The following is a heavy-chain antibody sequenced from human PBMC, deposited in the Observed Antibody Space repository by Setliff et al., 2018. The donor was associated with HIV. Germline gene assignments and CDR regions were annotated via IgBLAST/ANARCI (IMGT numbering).Heavy chain of an antibody. J-gene: IGHJ5*02. Sequence: LSLTCAVYGGSFSGYYWFWIRQPPGKGLEWIGEINHSGSTNYNPSLKSRVIISGDTSKKQFSLNLTSVTAADTAVYYCARGGSAWNMPRGDYANWFDPWGQGTLVTVSS. CDR1: GGSFSGYY. CDR3: ARGGSAWNMPRGDYANWFDP. CDR2: INHSGST. D-gene: IGHD4-17*01. V-gene: IGHV4-34*01.